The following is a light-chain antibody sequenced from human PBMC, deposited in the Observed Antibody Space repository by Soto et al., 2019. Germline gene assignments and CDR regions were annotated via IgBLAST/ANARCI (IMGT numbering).Light chain of an antibody. CDR2: KAS. CDR1: QSISNW. Sequence: DIQMTQSPSTLSASVGDRVTITCRASQSISNWLAWYQQKPGKAPKLLIYKASNLDSGVPSRFSGSGSGTEFSLTISNLQPDDCATYYCQQYENYWTFGQGTKV. V-gene: IGKV1-5*03. J-gene: IGKJ1*01. CDR3: QQYENYWT.